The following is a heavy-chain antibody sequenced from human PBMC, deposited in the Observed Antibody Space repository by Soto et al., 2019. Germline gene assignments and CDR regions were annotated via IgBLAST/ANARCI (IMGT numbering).Heavy chain of an antibody. D-gene: IGHD6-6*01. CDR1: GYTFTSYD. J-gene: IGHJ5*02. V-gene: IGHV1-8*01. CDR3: ARGRVAARPFDP. CDR2: MNPNSGNT. Sequence: GASVKVSCKASGYTFTSYDINWVRQATGQGLEWMGWMNPNSGNTGYAQKFQGRVTMTRNTSISTAYMELSSLRSEDTAVYYCARGRVAARPFDPWGQGTLVTVSS.